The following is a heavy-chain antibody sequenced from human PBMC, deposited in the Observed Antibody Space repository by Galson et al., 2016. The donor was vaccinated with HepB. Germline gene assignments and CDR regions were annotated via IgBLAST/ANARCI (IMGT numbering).Heavy chain of an antibody. V-gene: IGHV3-48*03. CDR3: ARGGIKSGDY. D-gene: IGHD3-10*01. Sequence: SLRLSCAASGFTFSSYSLNWVRQAPGKGLEWISYISSSGTTIYYADSVKGRFTISRDNANESLYLQMNSLRVDDSAVYYCARGGIKSGDYWGQGSLVTVSS. J-gene: IGHJ4*02. CDR1: GFTFSSYS. CDR2: ISSSGTTI.